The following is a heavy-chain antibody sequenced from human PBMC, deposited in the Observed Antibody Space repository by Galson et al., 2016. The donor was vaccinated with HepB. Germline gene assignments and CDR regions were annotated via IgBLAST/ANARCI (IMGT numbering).Heavy chain of an antibody. CDR2: IYPGDSEA. D-gene: IGHD6-13*01. CDR3: ATGSSWYSFDC. V-gene: IGHV5-51*03. Sequence: QSGAEVKKPGESLKISCKGSGSTFSRQWIGWVRQMPGKGLEWMGIIYPGDSEARYSPSFQGQVTFSADKSINIAYLQWNSLKASDSAMYYCATGSSWYSFDCWGQGTLVTVSS. CDR1: GSTFSRQW. J-gene: IGHJ4*01.